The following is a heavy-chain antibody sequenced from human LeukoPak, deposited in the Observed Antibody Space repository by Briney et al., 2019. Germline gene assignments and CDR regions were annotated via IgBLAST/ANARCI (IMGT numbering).Heavy chain of an antibody. J-gene: IGHJ6*03. CDR1: GASFSTNY. D-gene: IGHD1-1*01. CDR2: VFDSGST. Sequence: SETLSLTCSVSGASFSTNYWSWIRQPPGRGLEWIGYVFDSGSTNYNPSLKSRVTISVDTSTKQFSLRLSSVTAADTAVYYCARLYQQSKWKYYYYYMDVRGKGTAVTVSS. V-gene: IGHV4-59*01. CDR3: ARLYQQSKWKYYYYYMDV.